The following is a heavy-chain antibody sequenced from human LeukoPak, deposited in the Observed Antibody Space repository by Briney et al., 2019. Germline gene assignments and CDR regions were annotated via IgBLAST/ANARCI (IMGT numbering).Heavy chain of an antibody. D-gene: IGHD6-13*01. CDR3: ASFPLPRGQQNREASLDDWYFDL. CDR1: GGTFSSYA. V-gene: IGHV1-69*04. CDR2: IIPILGIA. J-gene: IGHJ2*01. Sequence: GSSVKVSCKASGGTFSSYAISWVRQAPGQGLEWMGRIIPILGIANYAQKFQGRVTITADKSTSTAYMELSSLRSEDTAVYYCASFPLPRGQQNREASLDDWYFDLWGRSTLVTVSS.